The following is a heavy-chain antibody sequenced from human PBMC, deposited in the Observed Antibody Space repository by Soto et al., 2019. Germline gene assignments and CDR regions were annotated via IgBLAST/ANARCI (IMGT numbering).Heavy chain of an antibody. Sequence: GGSLRLSCAASGFTFSSYSMNWVRQAPGKGLEWVSSISSSSSYIYYADSVKGRFTISRDNAKNSLYLQMNSLRAEDTAVYYCAREGGYCSSTSCLYYYYGMDVWGQGTTVTV. CDR1: GFTFSSYS. CDR3: AREGGYCSSTSCLYYYYGMDV. CDR2: ISSSSSYI. D-gene: IGHD2-2*01. J-gene: IGHJ6*02. V-gene: IGHV3-21*01.